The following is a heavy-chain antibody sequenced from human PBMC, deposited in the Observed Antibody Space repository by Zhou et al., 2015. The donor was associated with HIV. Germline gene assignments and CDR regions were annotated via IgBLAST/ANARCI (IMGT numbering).Heavy chain of an antibody. CDR3: AREGWGSWYFDL. D-gene: IGHD7-27*01. J-gene: IGHJ2*01. V-gene: IGHV1-69*01. CDR2: IVPFFGAA. CDR1: GGTFNKHG. Sequence: QAQLVQSGAEVKKPGSSVKVSCKASGGTFNKHGISWVRQAPGQGLEWMGGIVPFFGAANYAQKFQGRVTITADESTSTVYMDLSSLRSEDTAAYYCAREGWGSWYFDLWGRGTLVSVSS.